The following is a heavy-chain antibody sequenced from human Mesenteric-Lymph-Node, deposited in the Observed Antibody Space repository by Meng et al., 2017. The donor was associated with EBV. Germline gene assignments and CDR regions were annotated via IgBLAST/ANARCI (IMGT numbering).Heavy chain of an antibody. CDR3: ARGLPGSYFSWFDP. CDR1: GYTFTSYA. D-gene: IGHD1-26*01. CDR2: INAGNGNT. J-gene: IGHJ5*02. V-gene: IGHV1-3*01. Sequence: QVQLVHSGAEVKKPGASVKVSCKASGYTFTSYAMHWVRQAPGQRLEWMGWINAGNGNTKYSQKFQGRVTITRDTSASTAYMELSSLRSEDTAVYYCARGLPGSYFSWFDPWGQGTLVTVSS.